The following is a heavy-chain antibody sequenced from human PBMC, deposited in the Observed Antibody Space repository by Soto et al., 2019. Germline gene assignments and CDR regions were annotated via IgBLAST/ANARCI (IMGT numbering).Heavy chain of an antibody. CDR2: TYYRSRWYS. Sequence: QTLSLTCVGSGDTVSSNSVAWNWVRQSPSRGLEWLGRTYYRSRWYSDYAVSVRSRIDINADTPKNQVSLQLNSVTPEDTAVYYCARSEEDSDYYYYGMDVWGQGTTVTAP. CDR1: GDTVSSNSVA. V-gene: IGHV6-1*01. D-gene: IGHD2-15*01. J-gene: IGHJ6*02. CDR3: ARSEEDSDYYYYGMDV.